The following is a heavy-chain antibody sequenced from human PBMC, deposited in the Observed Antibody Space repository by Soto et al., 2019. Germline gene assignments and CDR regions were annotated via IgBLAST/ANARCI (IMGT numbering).Heavy chain of an antibody. D-gene: IGHD6-6*01. J-gene: IGHJ6*02. V-gene: IGHV3-30-3*01. CDR1: GFTFTDHA. CDR2: ISSDGSSK. Sequence: QVQLVESGGGVVQPGRSLRLSCAASGFTFTDHAIHWVRQAPGRGLEWVALISSDGSSKYFADSVKGRFTVSRDNSKNTQFLHMNSLRTDDTAGYYGARQGIGARKDHYRNRNVWSQGTTVTVSS. CDR3: ARQGIGARKDHYRNRNV.